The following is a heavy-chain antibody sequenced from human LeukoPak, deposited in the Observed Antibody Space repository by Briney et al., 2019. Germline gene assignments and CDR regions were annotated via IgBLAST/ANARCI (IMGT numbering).Heavy chain of an antibody. Sequence: GGSLRLSCAASEFTLSDYYMSWIRQAPGRGLEWVSHISSRGSDIDYADSVKGRFTISRDSAKNSLYLQMDSLRVEDTAVYYCAKGSAASITDYYYGMDVWGQGTTVTVSS. D-gene: IGHD5-12*01. J-gene: IGHJ6*02. CDR3: AKGSAASITDYYYGMDV. V-gene: IGHV3-11*01. CDR2: ISSRGSDI. CDR1: EFTLSDYY.